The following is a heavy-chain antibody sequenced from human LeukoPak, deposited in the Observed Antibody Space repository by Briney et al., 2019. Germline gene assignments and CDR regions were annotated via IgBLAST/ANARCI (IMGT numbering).Heavy chain of an antibody. CDR2: INPNSGGT. J-gene: IGHJ4*02. D-gene: IGHD5-18*01. CDR3: ARDLPSDTALILDY. CDR1: GYTFTSYY. V-gene: IGHV1-2*06. Sequence: ASVKVSCKASGYTFTSYYMHWVRQAPGQGLEWMGRINPNSGGTNYAQKFQGRVTMTRDTSISTAYMELSRLRSDDTAVYYCARDLPSDTALILDYWGQGTLVTVSS.